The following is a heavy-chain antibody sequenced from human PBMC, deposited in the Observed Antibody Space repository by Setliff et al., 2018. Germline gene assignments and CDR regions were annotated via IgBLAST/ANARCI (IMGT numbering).Heavy chain of an antibody. CDR3: ARSGGGAFDI. CDR1: GYTFTSYY. CDR2: XXXXXXST. V-gene: IGHV1-46*01. D-gene: IGHD3-10*01. J-gene: IGHJ3*02. Sequence: ASVKVSCKASGYTFTSYYMHWVRQAPGQGLEWXGIXXXXXXSTSXXQKFQGRVTMTRDTSTSTVYMELSSLRSEATAVYYCARSGGGAFDIWGQGTMVTVSS.